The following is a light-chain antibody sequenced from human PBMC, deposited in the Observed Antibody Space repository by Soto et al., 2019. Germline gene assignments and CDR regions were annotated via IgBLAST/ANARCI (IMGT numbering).Light chain of an antibody. Sequence: EIEMTQSPATLSLAPGERVTLSCRASESVSTNLAWYQHKPGQPPRLLIYDASKRATGIPTRFSGSGSGTDFTLTISSLQPEDFAVYYCQQRSNWPDAFGQGTRLEIK. CDR1: ESVSTN. CDR2: DAS. CDR3: QQRSNWPDA. V-gene: IGKV3-11*01. J-gene: IGKJ5*01.